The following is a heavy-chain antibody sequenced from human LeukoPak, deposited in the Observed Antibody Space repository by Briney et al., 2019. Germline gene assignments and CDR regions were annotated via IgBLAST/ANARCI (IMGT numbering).Heavy chain of an antibody. D-gene: IGHD5-18*01. CDR1: GFTFSSYA. V-gene: IGHV3-23*01. CDR3: ARAGGYGLIDY. CDR2: ISGSGDST. J-gene: IGHJ4*02. Sequence: GGSLRLSCAASGFTFSSYAMSWVRQAPGKGLEWVSTISGSGDSTYYADSVKGRFTISRDNSKNTLNLQMNSLRAEDTAVYYCARAGGYGLIDYWGQGTMVTVSS.